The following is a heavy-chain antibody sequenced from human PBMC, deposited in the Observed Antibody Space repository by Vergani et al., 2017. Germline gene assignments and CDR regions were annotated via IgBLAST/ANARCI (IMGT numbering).Heavy chain of an antibody. D-gene: IGHD6-13*01. CDR2: ISSNGGST. V-gene: IGHV3-64D*06. CDR1: GFTFSSYA. CDR3: VKGLDSSSWYATYYYYGMDV. Sequence: EVQLVESRGGLVQPGGSLRLSCSASGFTFSSYAMHWVRQAPGKGLEYVSAISSNGGSTYYADSVKGRFTISRDNSKNTLYLQMSSLRAEDTAVYYCVKGLDSSSWYATYYYYGMDVWGQGTTVTVSS. J-gene: IGHJ6*02.